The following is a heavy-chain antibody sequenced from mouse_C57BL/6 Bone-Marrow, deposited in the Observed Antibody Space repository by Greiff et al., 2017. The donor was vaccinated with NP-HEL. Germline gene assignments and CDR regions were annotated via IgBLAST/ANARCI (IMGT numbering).Heavy chain of an antibody. J-gene: IGHJ1*03. Sequence: DVQLQESGPGMVKPSQSLSLTCTVTGYSITSGYDWHWIRHFPGNKLEWMGYISYSGSTNYNPSLKSRISITHDTSKNHFFLKLNSVTTEDTATYYCARGQHLYYWYFDVWGTGTTVTVSS. CDR3: ARGQHLYYWYFDV. V-gene: IGHV3-1*01. CDR2: ISYSGST. CDR1: GYSITSGYD.